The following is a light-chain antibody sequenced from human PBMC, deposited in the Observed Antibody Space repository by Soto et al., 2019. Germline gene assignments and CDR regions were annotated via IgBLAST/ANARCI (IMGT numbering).Light chain of an antibody. V-gene: IGLV2-14*01. CDR3: SLYTRQYTPSYV. CDR2: EVS. Sequence: QSALTQPASVSGSPGQSITLSCTGTSSDVGGYNYVSWYRQHPGKAPKLMIYEVSNRPSGISHRFSGSKSGNTASLTISGLRAEDEADYYCSLYTRQYTPSYVFGAGTKVTVL. CDR1: SSDVGGYNY. J-gene: IGLJ1*01.